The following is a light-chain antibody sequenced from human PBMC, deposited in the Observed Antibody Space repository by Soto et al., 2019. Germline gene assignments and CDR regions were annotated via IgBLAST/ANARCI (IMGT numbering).Light chain of an antibody. CDR2: GNR. CDR3: QAYNYSLTASV. CDR1: SSNLGAGYD. J-gene: IGLJ3*02. V-gene: IGLV1-40*01. Sequence: QPVLTQPPSVSGAPGQRVTIPCTGNSSNLGAGYDVHWYQQLPGTAPKLVIYGNRNRPSGVPERFSGSKSGTSASLAITGLQAEDEGDYYCQAYNYSLTASVFGGGTKVTVL.